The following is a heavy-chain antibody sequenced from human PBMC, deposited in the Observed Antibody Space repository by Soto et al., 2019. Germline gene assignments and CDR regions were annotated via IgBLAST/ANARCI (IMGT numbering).Heavy chain of an antibody. CDR1: GYTFTGYY. V-gene: IGHV1-2*04. D-gene: IGHD3-3*01. Sequence: SVKGSCKASGYTFTGYYMHWVRQAPVQGLEWMGWINPNSGGTNYAQKFQGWVTMTRDTSISTAYMELSRLRSDDTAVYYCARSAGDDFWSGYYYYYYYGMDVWGQGTTVTVSS. CDR2: INPNSGGT. J-gene: IGHJ6*02. CDR3: ARSAGDDFWSGYYYYYYYGMDV.